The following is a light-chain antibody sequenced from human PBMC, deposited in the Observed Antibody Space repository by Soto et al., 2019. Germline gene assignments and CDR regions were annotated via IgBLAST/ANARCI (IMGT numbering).Light chain of an antibody. V-gene: IGLV2-14*01. J-gene: IGLJ2*01. CDR3: SSYASSSTPVL. CDR2: EVT. Sequence: QSALTDPASVSGSPGHSITICFTGTGSDVGGYDYVSWYQHHPGKAPKVMIYEVTNRPSGVSNRFSGSKSGNTASLTISGLQPEDEADYYCSSYASSSTPVLFGGGTKVTVL. CDR1: GSDVGGYDY.